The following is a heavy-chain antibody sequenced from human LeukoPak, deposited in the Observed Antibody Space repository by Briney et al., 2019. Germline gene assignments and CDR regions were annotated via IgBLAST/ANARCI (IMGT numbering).Heavy chain of an antibody. CDR2: IYYSGST. D-gene: IGHD3-22*01. CDR3: ARHRMYYYDSSGRGVADAFDI. V-gene: IGHV4-39*01. CDR1: GGSISSSSYY. J-gene: IGHJ3*02. Sequence: PSETLSLTCTVSGGSISSSSYYWGWIRQPPGKGLEWIGSIYYSGSTYYNPSLKSRVTISVDTSKNQFSLKLSSVTAADTAVYYCARHRMYYYDSSGRGVADAFDIWGQGAMVTVSS.